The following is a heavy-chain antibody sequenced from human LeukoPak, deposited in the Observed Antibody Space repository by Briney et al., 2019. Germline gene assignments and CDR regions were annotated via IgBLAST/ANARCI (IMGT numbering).Heavy chain of an antibody. J-gene: IGHJ4*02. CDR3: ARDRSGLYGETGY. V-gene: IGHV3-53*01. Sequence: GGSLRLSCAASGFTVSSNYMSWVRQAPGKGLEWVSVIYAAGSIYYADSAKGRFTISRDNAKNSLYLQMNSLRAEDTAVYYCARDRSGLYGETGYWGQGTLVTVSS. D-gene: IGHD3-10*02. CDR2: IYAAGSI. CDR1: GFTVSSNY.